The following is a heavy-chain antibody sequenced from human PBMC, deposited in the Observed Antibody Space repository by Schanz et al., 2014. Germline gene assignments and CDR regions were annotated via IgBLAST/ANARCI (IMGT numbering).Heavy chain of an antibody. Sequence: QVQLVESGGSVVQPGRSLRLSCAASGFSFNNYGLNWVRQAPGKGLEWVAFIRYDASNEYYADSVKGRFTISRDNSKNTLYLQMNSLRPDDTAVYYCAKALKPYIASRNGLDVWGHGTTVTVSS. V-gene: IGHV3-30*02. CDR2: IRYDASNE. D-gene: IGHD3-16*01. CDR1: GFSFNNYG. J-gene: IGHJ6*02. CDR3: AKALKPYIASRNGLDV.